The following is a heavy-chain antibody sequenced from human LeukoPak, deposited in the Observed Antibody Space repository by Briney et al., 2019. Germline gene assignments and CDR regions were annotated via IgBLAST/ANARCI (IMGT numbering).Heavy chain of an antibody. CDR3: ARSGSAPPGPYYYGMDV. CDR1: GYTFTGYY. CDR2: INPNGGAT. D-gene: IGHD6-19*01. V-gene: IGHV1-2*04. J-gene: IGHJ6*02. Sequence: ASVKVSCKASGYTFTGYYMHWVRQAPGQGREWVGWINPNGGATNYAQNFQGWVPMPRHPSISTAYMELSRLRPDDPAEYYCARSGSAPPGPYYYGMDVWGQGTTATVSS.